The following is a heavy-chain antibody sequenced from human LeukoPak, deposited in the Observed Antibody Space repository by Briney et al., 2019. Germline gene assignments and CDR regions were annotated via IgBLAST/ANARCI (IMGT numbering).Heavy chain of an antibody. Sequence: GGSLRLSCAASGFTFSSYGMHWVRQAPGKGLEWVAVISYDGSNKYYADSVKGRFTISRDNSKNTLYLQMNSLRAEDTAVYYCAKGGSSSTSCYDYWGQGTLVTVSS. CDR2: ISYDGSNK. V-gene: IGHV3-30*18. D-gene: IGHD2-2*01. CDR1: GFTFSSYG. J-gene: IGHJ4*02. CDR3: AKGGSSSTSCYDY.